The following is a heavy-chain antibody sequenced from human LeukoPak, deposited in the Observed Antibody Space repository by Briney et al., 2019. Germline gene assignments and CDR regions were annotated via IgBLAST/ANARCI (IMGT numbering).Heavy chain of an antibody. CDR1: GGSISSHY. D-gene: IGHD1-7*01. CDR2: IYYSGST. J-gene: IGHJ5*02. CDR3: ARDEHAAGITGTTWFDP. V-gene: IGHV4-59*11. Sequence: SETLSLTCTVSGGSISSHYWSWIRQPPGKGLEWIGYIYYSGSTNYNPSLKSRVTISVDTSKNQFSLKLSSVTAADTAVYYCARDEHAAGITGTTWFDPWGQGTLVTVSS.